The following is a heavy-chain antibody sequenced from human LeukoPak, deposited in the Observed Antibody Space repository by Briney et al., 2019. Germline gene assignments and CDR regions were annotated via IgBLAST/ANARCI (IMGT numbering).Heavy chain of an antibody. J-gene: IGHJ4*02. D-gene: IGHD3-10*01. V-gene: IGHV3-23*01. CDR3: TKWSQWELLMGVFDY. CDR2: IRGGADKS. CDR1: GFTFSTHA. Sequence: GGSLRLSCAVSGFTFSTHAMTWVRQAPGKGLEWVSTIRGGADKSYYSNSVKGRLTVSEDISNKTLYLQMNSLRADDTALYYCTKWSQWELLMGVFDYWGQGTLATVSS.